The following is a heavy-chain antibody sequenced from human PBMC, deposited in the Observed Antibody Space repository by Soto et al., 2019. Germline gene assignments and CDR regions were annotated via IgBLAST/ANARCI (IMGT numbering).Heavy chain of an antibody. V-gene: IGHV4-59*01. Sequence: SETLSLTCTVSGGSISSYYWSWIRQPPGKGLEWIGYIYYSGSTNYNPSLKSRVTISVDTSKNQFSLKLSSVTAADTAVYYCASTDYSGYDPPFYYFDYWGQGTLVTVSS. CDR3: ASTDYSGYDPPFYYFDY. D-gene: IGHD5-12*01. J-gene: IGHJ4*02. CDR2: IYYSGST. CDR1: GGSISSYY.